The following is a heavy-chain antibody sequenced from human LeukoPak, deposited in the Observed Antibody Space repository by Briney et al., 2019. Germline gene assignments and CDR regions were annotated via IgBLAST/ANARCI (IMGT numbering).Heavy chain of an antibody. Sequence: SETLSLTCSVSGDSISNFYWSWIRQPPGKGLEWIGYFYYDGRTSYNPSLRSRVTISVDTSKSHLSLRLSSVTAADTAVYYCARVYSNYVYYFDFWGQGTLVTVSS. CDR1: GDSISNFY. D-gene: IGHD4-11*01. CDR3: ARVYSNYVYYFDF. CDR2: FYYDGRT. V-gene: IGHV4-59*01. J-gene: IGHJ4*02.